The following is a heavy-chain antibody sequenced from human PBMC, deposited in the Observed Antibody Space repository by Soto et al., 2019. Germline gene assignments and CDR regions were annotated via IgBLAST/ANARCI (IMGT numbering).Heavy chain of an antibody. CDR1: GYTFTSYG. J-gene: IGHJ5*02. CDR3: ARVCCELLWFGELFPWFDP. D-gene: IGHD3-10*01. V-gene: IGHV1-18*01. Sequence: ASVKVSCKASGYTFTSYGVSWVRQAPGQGLEWMGWISAYNGNTNYAQKLQGRVTMTTDTSTSTACMELRSLRSDDTAVYYCARVCCELLWFGELFPWFDPWGQGTLVTVSS. CDR2: ISAYNGNT.